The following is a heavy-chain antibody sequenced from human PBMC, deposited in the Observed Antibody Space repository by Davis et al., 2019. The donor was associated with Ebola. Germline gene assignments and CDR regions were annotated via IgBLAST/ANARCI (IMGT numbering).Heavy chain of an antibody. CDR1: GFTFSSYA. J-gene: IGHJ4*02. D-gene: IGHD6-13*01. V-gene: IGHV3-23*01. CDR2: ISGSGGST. Sequence: PGGSLRLSCAASGFTFSSYAMSWVRQAPGKGLEWVSAISGSGGSTYYADSVKGRFTISRDNSKNTLYLQMNSLRAEDTAVYYCAKDTPYSSSWYWGLFDYWGQGTLVTVSS. CDR3: AKDTPYSSSWYWGLFDY.